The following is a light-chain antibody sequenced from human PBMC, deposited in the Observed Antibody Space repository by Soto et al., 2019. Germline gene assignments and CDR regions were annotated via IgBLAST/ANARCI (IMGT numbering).Light chain of an antibody. V-gene: IGKV3-11*01. CDR2: DVS. J-gene: IGKJ4*01. Sequence: EIVLTQSPATLSLSPGERATLSCRASQSVSSFLAWYQHKPGRAPRLLIYDVSNRATGIPARFSGSGSGTDFTLTISSLEPEDLAVYYCHQRSSWPLTFGGGTNVEIK. CDR1: QSVSSF. CDR3: HQRSSWPLT.